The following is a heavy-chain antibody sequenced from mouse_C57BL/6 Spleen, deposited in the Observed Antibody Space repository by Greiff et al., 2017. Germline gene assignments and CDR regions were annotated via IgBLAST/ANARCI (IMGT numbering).Heavy chain of an antibody. CDR3: AAYDYDDPWFAY. Sequence: VQLQQSGAELARPGASVKMSCKASGYTFTSYTMHWVKQRPGQGLEWIGYINPSSGYTKYNQKFKDKATLTADKSSSTAYMQLSSLTSEDSAVYYCAAYDYDDPWFAYWGQGTLVTVSA. D-gene: IGHD2-4*01. V-gene: IGHV1-4*01. J-gene: IGHJ3*01. CDR1: GYTFTSYT. CDR2: INPSSGYT.